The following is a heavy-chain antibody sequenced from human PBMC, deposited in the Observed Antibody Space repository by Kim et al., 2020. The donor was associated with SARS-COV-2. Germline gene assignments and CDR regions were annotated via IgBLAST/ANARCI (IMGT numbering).Heavy chain of an antibody. J-gene: IGHJ4*02. Sequence: GGSLRLSCAASGFTFSNTWMSWVRQAPGKGLEWVGRIKTKTDGETTDYAAPVRGRFTISRDDSENTLYLQMNSLKTEDTALYFCVTTGLQRLVVNYFDYWGLGTLVTISS. CDR3: VTTGLQRLVVNYFDY. D-gene: IGHD6-13*01. CDR1: GFTFSNTW. CDR2: IKTKTDGETT. V-gene: IGHV3-15*01.